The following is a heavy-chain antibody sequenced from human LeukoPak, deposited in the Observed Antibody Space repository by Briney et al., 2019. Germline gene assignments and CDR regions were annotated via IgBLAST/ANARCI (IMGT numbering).Heavy chain of an antibody. Sequence: GGSLRLSCAASGFIFSNAWMSWVRQAPGKGLEWVGRIKSNSDGGTEDYAAPVKGRFTISRDESKNTLYLQMNSLKTEDTAVYYCTTLGNSGSSNYWGQGTLVTVSS. CDR1: GFIFSNAW. V-gene: IGHV3-15*01. CDR3: TTLGNSGSSNY. J-gene: IGHJ4*02. D-gene: IGHD3-10*01. CDR2: IKSNSDGGTE.